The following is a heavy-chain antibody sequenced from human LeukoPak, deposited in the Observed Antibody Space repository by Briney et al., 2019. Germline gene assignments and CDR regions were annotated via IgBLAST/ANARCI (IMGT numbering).Heavy chain of an antibody. CDR3: ARAFLDGSGSYVGFDY. J-gene: IGHJ4*02. V-gene: IGHV4-34*01. CDR1: GGSFSGYY. CDR2: INHSGST. D-gene: IGHD3-10*01. Sequence: PSETLSLTCAVYGGSFSGYYWSWIRQPPGKGLEWIGEINHSGSTNYNPSLKSRVTISVDTSKNQFSLKLSSVTAADTAVYYCARAFLDGSGSYVGFDYWGQGTLVTVSS.